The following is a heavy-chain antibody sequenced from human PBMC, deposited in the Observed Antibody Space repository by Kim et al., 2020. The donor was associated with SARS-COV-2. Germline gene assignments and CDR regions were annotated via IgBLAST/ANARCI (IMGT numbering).Heavy chain of an antibody. Sequence: SETLSLTCTVSGGSISSSSYYLGWIRQPPGKGLEWIGSIYYSGSTYYNPSLKSRVTISVDTSKNQFSLKLSSVTAADTAVYYCACTSSGSYYWYFDLWGRGTLVTVSS. CDR1: GGSISSSSYY. CDR2: IYYSGST. J-gene: IGHJ2*01. V-gene: IGHV4-39*07. D-gene: IGHD1-26*01. CDR3: ACTSSGSYYWYFDL.